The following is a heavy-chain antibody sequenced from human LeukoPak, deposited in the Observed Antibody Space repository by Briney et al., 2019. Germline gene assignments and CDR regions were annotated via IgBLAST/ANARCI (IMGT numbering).Heavy chain of an antibody. J-gene: IGHJ4*02. Sequence: SETLSLTCAVYGGSITGYYWSWIRQTPGRGLEWVGEIHYTGATSYNPSLKSLATISTDASKNQFSLRLSSVTAADTAVYYCARGNILAGYCFDFWGQGALVTVPS. CDR1: GGSITGYY. CDR3: ARGNILAGYCFDF. D-gene: IGHD3-9*01. V-gene: IGHV4-34*01. CDR2: IHYTGAT.